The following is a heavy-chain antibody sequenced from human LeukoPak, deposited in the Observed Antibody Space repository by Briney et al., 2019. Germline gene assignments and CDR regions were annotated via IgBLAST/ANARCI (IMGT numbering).Heavy chain of an antibody. CDR2: INHSGST. D-gene: IGHD6-19*01. J-gene: IGHJ5*02. CDR1: GGSFSGYY. Sequence: SETLSLTCAVYGGSFSGYYWSWIRQPPGKGLEWIGEINHSGSTNYNPSLKSRVTISVDTSKNQFSLKLSSVTAADTAVYYCAKVGYSSGWYSGWFDPWGQGTLVTVSS. V-gene: IGHV4-34*01. CDR3: AKVGYSSGWYSGWFDP.